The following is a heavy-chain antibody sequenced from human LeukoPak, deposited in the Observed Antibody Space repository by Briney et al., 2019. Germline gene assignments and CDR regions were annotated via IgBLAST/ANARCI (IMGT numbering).Heavy chain of an antibody. V-gene: IGHV1-69*04. CDR3: ARADEPYYYYGMDV. CDR1: GGTFSSYA. CDR2: IIPIFGIA. J-gene: IGHJ6*02. Sequence: ASVKVSCKASGGTFSSYAISWVRQAPGQGLEWMGRIIPIFGIASYAQKFQGRVTITADKSTSTAYMELSSLRSEDTAVYYCARADEPYYYYGMDVWGQGTTVTVSS. D-gene: IGHD1-14*01.